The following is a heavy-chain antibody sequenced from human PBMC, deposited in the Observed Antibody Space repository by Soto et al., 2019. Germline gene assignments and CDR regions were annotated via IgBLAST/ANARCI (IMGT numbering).Heavy chain of an antibody. D-gene: IGHD2-21*02. Sequence: SETLSLTCTVSGGSISSSSYYWGWVRQPPGKGLEWIGSIYYSGSTYYNPSLKSRVTISVDTSKNQFSLKLSSVTAADTAVYYCANHIVVVTAISNWFDPWGQGTMVTVYS. J-gene: IGHJ5*02. CDR3: ANHIVVVTAISNWFDP. CDR2: IYYSGST. CDR1: GGSISSSSYY. V-gene: IGHV4-39*01.